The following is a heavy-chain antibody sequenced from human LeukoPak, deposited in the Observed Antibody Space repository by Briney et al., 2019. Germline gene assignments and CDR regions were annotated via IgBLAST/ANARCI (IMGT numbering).Heavy chain of an antibody. J-gene: IGHJ4*02. CDR3: AKPTCGGDCYSYYFDY. CDR2: ISGSGERT. D-gene: IGHD2-21*02. V-gene: IGHV3-23*01. Sequence: GGSLRLSCAASGFTFSSYGMSWVRQAPGKGLEWVSAISGSGERTYYADSVKGRFTISRDNSKNTLYLQMNSLRAEDTAVYYCAKPTCGGDCYSYYFDYWGQGTLVTVSS. CDR1: GFTFSSYG.